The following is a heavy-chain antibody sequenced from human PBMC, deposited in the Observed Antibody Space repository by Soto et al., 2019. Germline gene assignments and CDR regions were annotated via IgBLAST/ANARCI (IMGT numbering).Heavy chain of an antibody. CDR1: GFTFGDYE. V-gene: IGHV3-49*03. CDR3: TRHFSGSGG. J-gene: IGHJ4*02. D-gene: IGHD2-15*01. CDR2: IRRKVSGGTT. Sequence: EVQLVESGGGLVQPRRSLRLSCTATGFTFGDYEMSWFRQAPGKGLEWVGFIRRKVSGGTTEYAASVKGRFTLSRDDSKSIAYLQLNSLKTEDTAVYYCTRHFSGSGGWGQGTLVTVSS.